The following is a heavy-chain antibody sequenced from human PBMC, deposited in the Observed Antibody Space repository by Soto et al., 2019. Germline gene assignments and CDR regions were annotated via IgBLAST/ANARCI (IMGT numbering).Heavy chain of an antibody. J-gene: IGHJ4*02. D-gene: IGHD3-3*01. CDR2: ISYDGSNK. CDR3: ARDKRDLRFLEWSYYFDY. CDR1: GFTFSSYA. Sequence: QVQLVESGGGVVQPGRSLRLSCAASGFTFSSYAMHWVRQAPGKGLEWVAVISYDGSNKYYADSVKGRFTISGDNSKNTLYLQMNSRRAEDTAVYYCARDKRDLRFLEWSYYFDYWGQGTLVTVSS. V-gene: IGHV3-30-3*01.